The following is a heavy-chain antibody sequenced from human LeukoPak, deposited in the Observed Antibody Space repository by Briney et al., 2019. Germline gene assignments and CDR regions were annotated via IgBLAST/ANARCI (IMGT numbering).Heavy chain of an antibody. CDR1: GFTFTNYW. CDR2: INKDGSET. CDR3: AKSYTAVADSYFDY. V-gene: IGHV3-7*03. Sequence: GGSLRLSCAASGFTFTNYWMTWVRQAPGKGLEWVANINKDGSETYYVDSVRGRFTFSRDNAKNSLYLQMNSLRAEDTALYYCAKSYTAVADSYFDYWGQGTLVTVSS. D-gene: IGHD6-19*01. J-gene: IGHJ4*02.